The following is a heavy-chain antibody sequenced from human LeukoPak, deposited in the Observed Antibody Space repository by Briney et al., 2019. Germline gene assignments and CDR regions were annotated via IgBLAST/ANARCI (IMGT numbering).Heavy chain of an antibody. CDR3: ARDGYYGSGSYYLVVGMDV. V-gene: IGHV3-21*01. D-gene: IGHD3-10*01. Sequence: GGSLRLSCAASGFTFSSYSMNGVRQAPGKGLEWVSSISSSSSYIYYADSVKGRFTISRDNAKNSLYLQMNSLRAEDTAVYYCARDGYYGSGSYYLVVGMDVWGQGTTVTVSS. CDR1: GFTFSSYS. J-gene: IGHJ6*02. CDR2: ISSSSSYI.